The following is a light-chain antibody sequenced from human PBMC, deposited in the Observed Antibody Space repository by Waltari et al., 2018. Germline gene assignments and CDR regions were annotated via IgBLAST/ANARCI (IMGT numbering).Light chain of an antibody. CDR3: SSYTSSNTLV. Sequence: QSALTQPASVSGSPGQSIAISCTGTGSDVGTSNIVSRYQQTPGKAPNLMIYAVTKRPSGVSTRSSAAKSGNTAALTISGLQAEDEPVYYSSSYTSSNTLVFGSGTKFTV. CDR1: GSDVGTSNI. V-gene: IGLV2-14*02. J-gene: IGLJ1*01. CDR2: AVT.